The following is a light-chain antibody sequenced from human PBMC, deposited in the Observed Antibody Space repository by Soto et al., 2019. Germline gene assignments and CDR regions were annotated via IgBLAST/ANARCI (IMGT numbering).Light chain of an antibody. CDR2: EVS. J-gene: IGLJ3*02. Sequence: QSALTQPASVSGSPGQSITISCTGTSSDVGGYNYVSWYQQHPGKAPKHMIYEVSNRPSGVSNRFSGSKSGNTASLTISGLQAEDEADYYCSSSTSSSTRVFGGGTKLTVL. CDR3: SSSTSSSTRV. V-gene: IGLV2-14*01. CDR1: SSDVGGYNY.